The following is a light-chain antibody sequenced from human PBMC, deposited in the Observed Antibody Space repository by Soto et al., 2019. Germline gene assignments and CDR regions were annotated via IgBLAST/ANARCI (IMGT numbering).Light chain of an antibody. CDR3: RHNYRIPPWT. V-gene: IGKV1-39*01. J-gene: IGKJ1*01. CDR1: QSVTKY. CDR2: AAS. Sequence: DIKMTQSPSSLSASVGDRVTITCRASQSVTKYLNWYQQKPGKAPTLLIYAASTVQGGVPSRFSGSGAGTEFTLTISSLQPDDLATYYYRHNYRIPPWTFGPGTKVDIK.